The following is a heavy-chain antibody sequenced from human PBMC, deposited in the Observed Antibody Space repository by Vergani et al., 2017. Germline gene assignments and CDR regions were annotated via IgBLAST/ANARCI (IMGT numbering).Heavy chain of an antibody. D-gene: IGHD6-19*01. CDR3: AKDLSDDHSGWTLDY. V-gene: IGHV3-23*04. Sequence: EVQLVESGGGLVQPGGSLRLSCAASGFTVSSNYMSWVRQAPGKGLEWVSAISGSGGSTYYADSVKGRFTISRDDSKNTLYLQMNSLRAEDTAVYYCAKDLSDDHSGWTLDYWGQGTLVTVSS. CDR1: GFTVSSNY. CDR2: ISGSGGST. J-gene: IGHJ4*02.